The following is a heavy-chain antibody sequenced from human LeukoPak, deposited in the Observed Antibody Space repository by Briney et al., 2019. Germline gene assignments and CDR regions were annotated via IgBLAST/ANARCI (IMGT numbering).Heavy chain of an antibody. CDR3: ARTFYYDSSGYYSDAFDI. CDR1: GGSISSGSYH. Sequence: SETLSLTCTVSGGSISSGSYHWSWIRQPAGKGLEWIGRIYTSGSTNHNPSLKSRVTISVDTSKNQFSLKLSSVTAADTAVYYCARTFYYDSSGYYSDAFDIWGQGTMVTVSS. CDR2: IYTSGST. J-gene: IGHJ3*02. V-gene: IGHV4-61*02. D-gene: IGHD3-22*01.